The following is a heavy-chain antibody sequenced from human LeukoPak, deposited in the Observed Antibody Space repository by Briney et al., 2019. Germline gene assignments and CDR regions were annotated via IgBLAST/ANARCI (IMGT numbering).Heavy chain of an antibody. CDR3: ARTWGGSSSVDDAFDI. D-gene: IGHD6-6*01. CDR2: IYYSGST. J-gene: IGHJ3*02. Sequence: SETLSLTCTVSGGSISSSSYYWGWIRQPPGKGLEWIGSIYYSGSTYYNPSLKSRVTISVDTSKNQFSLKLSSVTAADTAVYYCARTWGGSSSVDDAFDIWGQGTMVTVSS. V-gene: IGHV4-39*01. CDR1: GGSISSSSYY.